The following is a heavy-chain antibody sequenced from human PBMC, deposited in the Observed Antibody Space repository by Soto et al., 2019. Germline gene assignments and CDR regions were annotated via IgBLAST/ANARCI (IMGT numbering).Heavy chain of an antibody. CDR1: GFTFSSYG. D-gene: IGHD1-26*01. CDR2: ISFDGNYK. J-gene: IGHJ2*01. Sequence: QVPLVESGGGVVQPGRSLRLSCVGSGFTFSSYGMHWVRQAPGKGLEWLAVISFDGNYKYHADSVKSRFTISRDNSKNSLVLEMRSLRPEDTSVYYCVKVNLLSGSYEIWFFGLCWRGTLVTISS. CDR3: VKVNLLSGSYEIWFFGL. V-gene: IGHV3-30*18.